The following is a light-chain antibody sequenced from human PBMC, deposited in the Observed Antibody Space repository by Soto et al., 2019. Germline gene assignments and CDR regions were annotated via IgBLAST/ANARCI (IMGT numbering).Light chain of an antibody. Sequence: EIVLTQSPATLSLSPGERATLSCRASQSVRSYLAWYQQKPGQAPRLLIYDASDRAAGIPARFSGSGSGTDFTLTISTLEPEDFAVYYCQQRSNWPSTFGPGTRLEIK. CDR2: DAS. J-gene: IGKJ5*01. V-gene: IGKV3-11*01. CDR1: QSVRSY. CDR3: QQRSNWPST.